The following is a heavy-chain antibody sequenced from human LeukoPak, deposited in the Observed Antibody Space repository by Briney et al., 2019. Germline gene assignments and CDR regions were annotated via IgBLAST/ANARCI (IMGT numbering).Heavy chain of an antibody. CDR1: GFTFNSYA. V-gene: IGHV3-23*01. CDR2: VSSGGGST. D-gene: IGHD2-2*01. J-gene: IGHJ4*02. Sequence: SGGSLRLSCAASGFTFNSYAMSWVRQAPGKGLAWVSTVSSGGGSTYYADSAKGRFTISRDNSKNTLSLQMNSLRAEDTALYYCAKRGWRGVEAPAAAFDYWGRGTLVTVSS. CDR3: AKRGWRGVEAPAAAFDY.